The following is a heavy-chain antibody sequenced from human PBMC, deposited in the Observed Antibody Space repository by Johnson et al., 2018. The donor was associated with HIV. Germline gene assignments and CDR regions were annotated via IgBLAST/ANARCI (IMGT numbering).Heavy chain of an antibody. Sequence: VQLVESGGGVVRPGGSLRVSCAASGFKFDDYGMSWVRQAPGKGLEWVSGISWNSGSIDYVDSVKGRFTISRDNAKNSLYLQMNSLGAEDTALYYCARDPLMITFGGVIPTRANAFDIWGQGTMVTVSS. CDR3: ARDPLMITFGGVIPTRANAFDI. CDR2: ISWNSGSI. V-gene: IGHV3-20*04. CDR1: GFKFDDYG. D-gene: IGHD3-16*02. J-gene: IGHJ3*02.